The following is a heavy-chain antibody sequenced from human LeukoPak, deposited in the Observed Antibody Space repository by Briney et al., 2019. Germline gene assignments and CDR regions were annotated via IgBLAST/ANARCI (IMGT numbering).Heavy chain of an antibody. J-gene: IGHJ4*02. CDR1: GFTFGSYT. D-gene: IGHD1-26*01. Sequence: GGSLRLSCAASGFTFGSYTMHWVRQALGKGLEWVSLISWYGGSTDYADSEKGRFTISRDNSKNTLYLQMNSLGTDDTALYYCAKGQRGSYSYYFDYWGQGALVSVSS. CDR2: ISWYGGST. CDR3: AKGQRGSYSYYFDY. V-gene: IGHV3-43*01.